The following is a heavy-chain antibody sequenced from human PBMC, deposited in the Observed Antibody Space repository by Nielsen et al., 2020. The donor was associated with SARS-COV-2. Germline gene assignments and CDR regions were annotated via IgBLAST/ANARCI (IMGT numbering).Heavy chain of an antibody. CDR2: IYYSGST. J-gene: IGHJ4*02. D-gene: IGHD1-26*01. CDR3: ARVGIVGAPMRD. CDR1: GGSISSSSYY. V-gene: IGHV4-39*07. Sequence: SDTLSLTCTVSGGSISSSSYYWGWIRQPPGKGLEWIGSIYYSGSTYYNPSLKSRVTISVDTSKNQFSLKLSSVTAADTAVYYCARVGIVGAPMRDWGQGTLVTVSS.